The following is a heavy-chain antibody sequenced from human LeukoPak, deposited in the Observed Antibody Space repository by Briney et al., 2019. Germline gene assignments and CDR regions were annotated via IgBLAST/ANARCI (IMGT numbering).Heavy chain of an antibody. CDR2: INSDGSST. V-gene: IGHV3-74*01. D-gene: IGHD3-10*01. J-gene: IGHJ5*02. CDR1: GFTFSSYW. CDR3: ARDYVSGSFGP. Sequence: GGSLRLSCAASGFTFSSYWMHWVRHAPGKGLVWVSRINSDGSSTNYAESVKGRFTISRDNAKNTVYLQMNSLRAEDTAVYYCARDYVSGSFGPWGQGTLVTVSS.